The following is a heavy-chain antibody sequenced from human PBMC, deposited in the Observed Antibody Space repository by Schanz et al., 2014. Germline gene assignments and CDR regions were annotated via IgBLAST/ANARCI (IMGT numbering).Heavy chain of an antibody. CDR1: GLTFTSAW. CDR2: INTGVNT. J-gene: IGHJ4*02. V-gene: IGHV3-23*04. D-gene: IGHD6-13*01. CDR3: ARGLIAAAGGAFDY. Sequence: EVQLVESGGGLVKPGGSLRLSCATSGLTFTSAWMSWVRQAPGKGLEWVSAINTGVNTYYADSVKGRFTISRDNSKNTLYLQMNSLRAGDAAVYYCARGLIAAAGGAFDYWGQGTLVAVSA.